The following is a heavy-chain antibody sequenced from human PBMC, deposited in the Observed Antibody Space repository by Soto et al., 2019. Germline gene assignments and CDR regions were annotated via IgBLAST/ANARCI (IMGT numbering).Heavy chain of an antibody. J-gene: IGHJ6*02. CDR2: INPNSGGT. V-gene: IGHV1-2*04. D-gene: IGHD6-13*01. CDR3: ARGQGNSSWLYYYGMDV. Sequence: ASVKVSCKTSGYSFTNYDIHWVRQAAGQGLEWMAWINPNSGGTKYAQKFQGWVTVTRDTSISTVFMELSRLKSDDTAVYYCARGQGNSSWLYYYGMDVWGQGTTVTVSS. CDR1: GYSFTNYD.